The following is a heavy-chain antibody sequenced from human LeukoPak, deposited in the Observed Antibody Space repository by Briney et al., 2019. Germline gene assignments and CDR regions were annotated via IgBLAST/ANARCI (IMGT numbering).Heavy chain of an antibody. Sequence: SETLSLTCTVSGGSISSYYWSWIRQPPGKGLEWIGYIYYSGSTNYNPSLKSRVTISVDTSKNQFSLKLSSVTAADTAVYYCARHVDYYDSSGHDYWGQGTLVTVSS. CDR1: GGSISSYY. CDR2: IYYSGST. CDR3: ARHVDYYDSSGHDY. D-gene: IGHD3-22*01. J-gene: IGHJ4*02. V-gene: IGHV4-59*08.